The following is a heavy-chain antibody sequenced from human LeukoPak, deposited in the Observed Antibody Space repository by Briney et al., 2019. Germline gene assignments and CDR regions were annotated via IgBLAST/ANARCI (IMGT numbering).Heavy chain of an antibody. V-gene: IGHV3-15*01. D-gene: IGHD3-9*01. CDR2: IKSKTDGGTT. J-gene: IGHJ4*02. CDR1: GFTFSNAW. Sequence: PGGSLRLSCAASGFTFSNAWMSWVGQAPGKGLEWDGRIKSKTDGGTTDYAAPVKGRFTISRDDSKNTLYLQMNSLKTEDTAVYYCTTDHPYDILTGPHIDYWGKATLVTVSS. CDR3: TTDHPYDILTGPHIDY.